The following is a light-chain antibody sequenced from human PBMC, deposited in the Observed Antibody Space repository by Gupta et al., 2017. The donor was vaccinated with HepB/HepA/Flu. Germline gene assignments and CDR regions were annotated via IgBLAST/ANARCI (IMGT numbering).Light chain of an antibody. CDR2: AAS. CDR1: QSVSSSY. Sequence: EVVLTQSPVTLSLSPGERATLSCRASQSVSSSYVSWHQKKPRQAPRLLIDAASSSATVIPDMSSGRWEGKDAIPIISILYHEDVAVYYCQQYGSSPFTFGPGTKVDIK. J-gene: IGKJ3*01. CDR3: QQYGSSPFT. V-gene: IGKV3-20*01.